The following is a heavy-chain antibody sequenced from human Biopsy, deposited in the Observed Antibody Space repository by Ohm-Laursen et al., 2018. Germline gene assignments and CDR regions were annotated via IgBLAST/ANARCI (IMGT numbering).Heavy chain of an antibody. V-gene: IGHV3-23*01. CDR1: GFYFSSYA. Sequence: SLRLSCAASGFYFSSYAMTWVRQAPGQGLEWVSVINTSGGSTHYAVSVKGRFTISRDNSKNTLYLRMNSLRAEDTAVYYCAKPADSYGSEFYFDYWGQGTLVTVSS. CDR2: INTSGGST. D-gene: IGHD4-17*01. CDR3: AKPADSYGSEFYFDY. J-gene: IGHJ4*02.